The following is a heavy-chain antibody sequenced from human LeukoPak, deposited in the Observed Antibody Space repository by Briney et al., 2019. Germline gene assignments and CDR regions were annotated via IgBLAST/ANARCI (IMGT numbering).Heavy chain of an antibody. J-gene: IGHJ4*02. CDR1: GFTFSSYA. Sequence: GGSLRLSCAASGFTFSSYAMSWVRQAPGKGLEWVSAISGSGGSTYYADSVKGRFTISRDNSKNTLYLQMNSLRAEDTAVYYCAKSVFARYCSSTSCYYFDYWGQGTLVTVSS. CDR3: AKSVFARYCSSTSCYYFDY. V-gene: IGHV3-23*01. D-gene: IGHD2-2*01. CDR2: ISGSGGST.